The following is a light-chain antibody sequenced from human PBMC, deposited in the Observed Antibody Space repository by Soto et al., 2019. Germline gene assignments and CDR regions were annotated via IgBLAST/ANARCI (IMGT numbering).Light chain of an antibody. Sequence: EIVLTQSLATLSFSPGERATLSCRASQSVSSYLAWYQQKPGQAPRLLIYDASNRATGIPARFSGSGSGTDFTLTISSLEPEDFAVYYCQQRSNWPPWTFGQGTKVEIK. CDR2: DAS. J-gene: IGKJ1*01. CDR3: QQRSNWPPWT. CDR1: QSVSSY. V-gene: IGKV3-11*01.